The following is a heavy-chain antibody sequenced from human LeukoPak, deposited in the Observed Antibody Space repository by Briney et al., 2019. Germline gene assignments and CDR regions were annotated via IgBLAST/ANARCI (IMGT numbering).Heavy chain of an antibody. J-gene: IGHJ4*02. CDR3: ARRAKAYCGGDCSLASDY. Sequence: PGESLKISCKGSGYSFTSYWIGWVRQMPGKGLEWMGNIYPGDSDSRYSPSFQGQVTISADKSISTAYLQWSSLRASDTAIYYCARRAKAYCGGDCSLASDYWGQGTLVTVSS. CDR2: IYPGDSDS. D-gene: IGHD2-21*02. V-gene: IGHV5-51*01. CDR1: GYSFTSYW.